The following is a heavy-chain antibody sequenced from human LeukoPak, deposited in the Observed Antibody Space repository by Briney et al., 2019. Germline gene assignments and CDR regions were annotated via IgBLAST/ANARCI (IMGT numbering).Heavy chain of an antibody. Sequence: GSLRLTCAASGFTISDYYMSWIRQAPGKGLEWVSYISSSSSYTNYADSVKGRFINSRDNAKNSLYLQMNSLRAEDTAVYYCARDLNYGGNSRGWFQPWAQGTLVTVSS. CDR3: ARDLNYGGNSRGWFQP. D-gene: IGHD4-23*01. J-gene: IGHJ5*02. V-gene: IGHV3-11*06. CDR2: ISSSSSYT. CDR1: GFTISDYY.